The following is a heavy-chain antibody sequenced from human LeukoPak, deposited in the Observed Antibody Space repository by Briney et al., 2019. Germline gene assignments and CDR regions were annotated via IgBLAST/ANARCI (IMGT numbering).Heavy chain of an antibody. CDR2: IIPIFGTA. V-gene: IGHV1-69*13. CDR3: ARDLDYCDYVDNWFDP. CDR1: GGTFSSYA. Sequence: SVKVSCTASGGTFSSYAISWVRQAPGQGLEWMGGIIPIFGTANYAQKFQGRVTITADESTSTAYMELSSLRSEDTAVYYCARDLDYCDYVDNWFDPWGQGTLVTVSS. J-gene: IGHJ5*02. D-gene: IGHD4-17*01.